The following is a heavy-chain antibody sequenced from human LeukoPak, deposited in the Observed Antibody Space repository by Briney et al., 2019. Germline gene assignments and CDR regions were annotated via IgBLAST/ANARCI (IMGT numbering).Heavy chain of an antibody. CDR2: IKQDGSEK. J-gene: IGHJ6*02. CDR3: ATDKYDFWSEMDV. D-gene: IGHD3-3*01. CDR1: GFTFSSYW. V-gene: IGHV3-7*04. Sequence: GGSLRLSCAASGFTFSSYWMSWVRQAPGKGLEWVANIKQDGSEKYYVDSVKGRFTIFRDNAKNSLYLQMNSLRAEDTAVYYCATDKYDFWSEMDVWGQGTTVTVSS.